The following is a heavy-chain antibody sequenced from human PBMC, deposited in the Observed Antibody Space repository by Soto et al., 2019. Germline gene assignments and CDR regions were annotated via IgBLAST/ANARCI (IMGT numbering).Heavy chain of an antibody. CDR2: IRSKANSYAT. J-gene: IGHJ6*02. V-gene: IGHV3-73*01. D-gene: IGHD2-21*02. Sequence: GGSLRLSCAASGFTVSGSAMHWVRQDSGKGLEWVGRIRSKANSYATEYAASVKGRFTISRDDSKNTASLQMNSLKTEDTAVYYCTRPAGGNSHYYYGMYVWGQGTTVTVSS. CDR1: GFTVSGSA. CDR3: TRPAGGNSHYYYGMYV.